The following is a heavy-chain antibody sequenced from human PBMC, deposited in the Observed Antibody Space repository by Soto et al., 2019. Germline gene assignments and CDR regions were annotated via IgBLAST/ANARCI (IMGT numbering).Heavy chain of an antibody. CDR3: ARGISVAGNPFDI. CDR2: IYYSGSA. V-gene: IGHV4-31*11. J-gene: IGHJ3*02. D-gene: IGHD6-19*01. Sequence: QVQLQESGPGLAKPSQTLSLTCAVSGASIRSGGFYWSWIRQHPGKGLEWIGFIYYSGSAFYNPSLKSRLTISVDTSKNQFSLTLTSVTAADTAVYYCARGISVAGNPFDIWGQGTMVTVS. CDR1: GASIRSGGFY.